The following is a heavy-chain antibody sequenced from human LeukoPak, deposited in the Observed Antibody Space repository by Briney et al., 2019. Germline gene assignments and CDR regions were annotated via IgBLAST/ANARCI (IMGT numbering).Heavy chain of an antibody. CDR2: IFADDLT. Sequence: GGSLRLSCVVSGFSVSDHYMSWVRQAPGKGLQWLSVIFADDLTYYEDSIKGRFTISRDRSQSTLYLQMKSLRAEDTAVYYCARQKWEQQGRDYYFNGLDVWGPGTTVIVSS. J-gene: IGHJ6*02. CDR1: GFSVSDHY. CDR3: ARQKWEQQGRDYYFNGLDV. V-gene: IGHV3-53*01. D-gene: IGHD1/OR15-1a*01.